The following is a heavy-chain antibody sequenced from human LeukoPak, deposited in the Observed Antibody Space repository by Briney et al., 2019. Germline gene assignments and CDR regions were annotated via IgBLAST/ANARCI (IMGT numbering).Heavy chain of an antibody. CDR2: IRSKTYGGTT. V-gene: IGHV3-49*03. CDR3: TRGRYY. Sequence: GGSLRLSCAASGFTFSSYWMSWFRQAPGKGLEWVGFIRSKTYGGTTEYAASVKGRFTISRDDSKSIAYLQMNSLKTEDTAVYYCTRGRYYWGQGTLVTVSS. D-gene: IGHD4-17*01. J-gene: IGHJ4*02. CDR1: GFTFSSYW.